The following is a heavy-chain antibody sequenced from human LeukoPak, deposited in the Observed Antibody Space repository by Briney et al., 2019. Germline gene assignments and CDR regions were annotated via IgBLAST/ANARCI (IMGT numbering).Heavy chain of an antibody. CDR1: GFSFRDYA. D-gene: IGHD2-2*01. J-gene: IGHJ3*01. CDR2: IRSKAYAETT. Sequence: GGSLRLSCTTSGFSFRDYALSWVRQAPGKGLEWVGFIRSKAYAETTEHAASVKGRFTISRDDSKTIAYLQMNSLKTEDTAVYYCARGGDFGVPAPLGIDAFDFWGQGTMVTVSS. CDR3: ARGGDFGVPAPLGIDAFDF. V-gene: IGHV3-49*04.